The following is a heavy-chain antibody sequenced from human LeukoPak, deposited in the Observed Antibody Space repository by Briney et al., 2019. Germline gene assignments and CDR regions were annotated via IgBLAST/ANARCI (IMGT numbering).Heavy chain of an antibody. V-gene: IGHV1-18*01. CDR2: ISAYNGNT. D-gene: IGHD2-2*01. CDR3: ARDSDIVVVPAASQFDP. CDR1: GYTFTSYG. J-gene: IGHJ5*02. Sequence: ASVKVSCKASGYTFTSYGISWVRQAPGQGLEWMGWISAYNGNTNYAQKLQGRVTMTTDTSTSTAYMELRSLRSDDTAVYYCARDSDIVVVPAASQFDPWGQGTLVTVSS.